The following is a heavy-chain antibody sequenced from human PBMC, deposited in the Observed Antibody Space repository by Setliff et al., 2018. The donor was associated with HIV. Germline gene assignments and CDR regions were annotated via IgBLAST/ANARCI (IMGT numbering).Heavy chain of an antibody. D-gene: IGHD3-22*01. CDR3: ARHDSGGYYSLDY. V-gene: IGHV4-34*01. CDR2: IYDSEST. Sequence: SETLSLTCAVYGGSFSDYYWTWIRQPPGKGLEWIGNIYDSESTYYNPSLKSRVTISVDTSKNQFSLKLSSVIAADTAVYYCARHDSGGYYSLDYWGQGTLVTVSS. CDR1: GGSFSDYY. J-gene: IGHJ4*02.